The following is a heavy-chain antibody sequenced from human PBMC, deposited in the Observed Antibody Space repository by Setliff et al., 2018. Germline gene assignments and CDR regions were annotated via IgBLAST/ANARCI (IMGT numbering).Heavy chain of an antibody. D-gene: IGHD4-17*01. J-gene: IGHJ6*03. CDR3: ARGPSPTVTPSRLIYFYHMDV. CDR2: IIPVLGMT. Sequence: GASVKVSCKASGGPFNAYGVSWVRQAPGQGLEWMGAIIPVLGMTDYAQKFQGRLTITADQSTTTVYMELSSLRFDDTALYYCARGPSPTVTPSRLIYFYHMDVWGTGTTVTVSS. V-gene: IGHV1-69*10. CDR1: GGPFNAYG.